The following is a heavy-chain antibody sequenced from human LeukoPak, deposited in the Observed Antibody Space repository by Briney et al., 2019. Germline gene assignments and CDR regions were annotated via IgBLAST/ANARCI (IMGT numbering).Heavy chain of an antibody. J-gene: IGHJ4*02. CDR3: AKDRHAPGRYCSSTTCFPFDL. CDR2: IYYSGST. Sequence: PSETLSLTCTVSGGSISSYYWSWTRQPPGKGLEWIGYIYYSGSTNYNPSLKSRVTISVDTSKNQFSLKLSSVTAADTAVYYCAKDRHAPGRYCSSTTCFPFDLWGQGTLVTVSS. V-gene: IGHV4-59*01. CDR1: GGSISSYY. D-gene: IGHD2-2*01.